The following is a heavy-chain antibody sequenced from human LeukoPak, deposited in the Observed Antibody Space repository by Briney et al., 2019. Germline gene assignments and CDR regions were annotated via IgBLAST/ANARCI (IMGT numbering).Heavy chain of an antibody. CDR1: GYTLTSYY. J-gene: IGHJ4*02. CDR2: INPSGGST. V-gene: IGHV1-46*01. D-gene: IGHD3-22*01. Sequence: ASVKVSCKASGYTLTSYYMHWVRQAPGQGLEWMGIINPSGGSTSYAQKFQGRVTMTRDMSTSTVYMELSSLRSEDTAVYYCARAYYYDSSGYPLDYWGQGTLVTVSS. CDR3: ARAYYYDSSGYPLDY.